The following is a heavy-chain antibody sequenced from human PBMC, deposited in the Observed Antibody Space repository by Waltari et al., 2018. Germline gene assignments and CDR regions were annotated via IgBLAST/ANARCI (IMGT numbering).Heavy chain of an antibody. CDR3: ARDRGRGLYLDS. V-gene: IGHV4-4*02. D-gene: IGHD2-15*01. Sequence: QLQLQESGSGLVKPSGTLSLTCAVSGDSMSSNYWWSWVRQPPEKGLEWIGQIYRSGRTNYNPSLESRVTISLDTSNNQFSLKLTSTTAAYTAIYYCARDRGRGLYLDSWGQGTLVTVSP. J-gene: IGHJ4*02. CDR2: IYRSGRT. CDR1: GDSMSSNYW.